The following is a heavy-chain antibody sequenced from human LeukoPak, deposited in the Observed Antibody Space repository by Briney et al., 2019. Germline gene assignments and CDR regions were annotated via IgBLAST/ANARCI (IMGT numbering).Heavy chain of an antibody. CDR2: ISAYNGNT. V-gene: IGHV1-18*01. CDR1: GYTFTSYG. CDR3: ARGSKGSYYDSSGYYFDY. D-gene: IGHD3-22*01. Sequence: ASVKVSCKASGYTFTSYGISWVRQAPGQGLEWMGWISAYNGNTNYAQKLRGRVTMTTDTSTSTAYMELRSLRSDDTAVYYCARGSKGSYYDSSGYYFDYWGQGTLVTVSS. J-gene: IGHJ4*02.